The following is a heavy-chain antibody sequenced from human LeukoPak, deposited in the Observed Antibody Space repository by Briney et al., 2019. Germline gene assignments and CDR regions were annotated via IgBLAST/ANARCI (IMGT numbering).Heavy chain of an antibody. CDR1: GYTFTSYD. CDR2: INPSGDST. J-gene: IGHJ4*02. Sequence: GASVKVSCKASGYTFTSYDISWVRQATGQGLEWMGVINPSGDSTSYAPNFQGRVTVTRDTSTSTVYMELSSLRSEDTAIYYCPKIAARDTGEGYWGQGTLVTVSS. CDR3: PKIAARDTGEGY. D-gene: IGHD6-6*01. V-gene: IGHV1-46*01.